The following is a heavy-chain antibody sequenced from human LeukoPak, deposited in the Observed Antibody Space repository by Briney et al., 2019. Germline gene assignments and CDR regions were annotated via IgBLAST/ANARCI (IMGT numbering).Heavy chain of an antibody. D-gene: IGHD4-17*01. CDR3: ARAPGSDYYPYYYMDV. CDR2: IYYSGST. CDR1: GGSISSYY. Sequence: SETLSLTCTVSGGSISSYYWSWIRQPPGKGLEWIGYIYYSGSTNYNPSLKSRVTISVDTSKNQFSLKVNSVTAADTAVYHCARAPGSDYYPYYYMDVWGKGTTVTVSS. J-gene: IGHJ6*03. V-gene: IGHV4-59*01.